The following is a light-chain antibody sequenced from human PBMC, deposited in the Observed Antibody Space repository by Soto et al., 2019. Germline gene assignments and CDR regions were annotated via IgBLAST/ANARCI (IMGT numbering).Light chain of an antibody. V-gene: IGKV3-20*01. CDR1: QSVSSSS. CDR2: AAS. J-gene: IGKJ2*01. Sequence: EIVLTQSPGTLSMSPGERATLSCRASQSVSSSSLAWYQQKPGQAPRLLIYAASSRATGIPDRFSGSGSGTDYTLTISRLDPEDFAVYYCQRESTFGQGTTLELK. CDR3: QREST.